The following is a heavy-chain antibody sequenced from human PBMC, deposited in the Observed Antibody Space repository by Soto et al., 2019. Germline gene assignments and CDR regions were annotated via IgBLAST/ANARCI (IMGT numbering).Heavy chain of an antibody. D-gene: IGHD2-2*01. J-gene: IGHJ6*02. V-gene: IGHV1-69*13. CDR3: ARVSVVPAAMTPYYYYGMDV. CDR1: GGTFSSYA. Sequence: ASVKVSCKASGGTFSSYAISWVRQAPGQGLEWMGGIIPIFGTANYAQKFQGRVTITADESTSTAYMELSSLRSEDTAVYYCARVSVVPAAMTPYYYYGMDVWGQGTTVTVSS. CDR2: IIPIFGTA.